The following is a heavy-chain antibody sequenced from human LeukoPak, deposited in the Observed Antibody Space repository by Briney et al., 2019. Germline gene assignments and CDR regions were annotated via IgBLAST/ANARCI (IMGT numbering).Heavy chain of an antibody. V-gene: IGHV3-20*01. CDR3: ARALYYDFWSGSPDDAFDI. CDR1: GFTFDDYG. J-gene: IGHJ3*02. D-gene: IGHD3-3*01. Sequence: GGSLRLSCAASGFTFDDYGMSWVRQAPGKGLEWVSGINWNGGSTGHADSVKGRFTISRDNAKNSLYLQMNSLRAEDTALYHCARALYYDFWSGSPDDAFDIWGQGTTVTVSS. CDR2: INWNGGST.